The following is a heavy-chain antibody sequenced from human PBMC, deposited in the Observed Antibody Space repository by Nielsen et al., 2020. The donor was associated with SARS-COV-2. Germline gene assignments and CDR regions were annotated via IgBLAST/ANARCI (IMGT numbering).Heavy chain of an antibody. CDR3: ARGITMVRGDRRFDY. V-gene: IGHV4-31*03. Sequence: SETLSLTCTVSGGSISSGGYYWSWIRQHPGKGLEWIGYIYYSGSTYYNPSLKSRVTISVDTSKNQFSLKLSSVTAADTAVYYCARGITMVRGDRRFDYWGQGTLVTVSS. D-gene: IGHD3-10*01. J-gene: IGHJ4*02. CDR2: IYYSGST. CDR1: GGSISSGGYY.